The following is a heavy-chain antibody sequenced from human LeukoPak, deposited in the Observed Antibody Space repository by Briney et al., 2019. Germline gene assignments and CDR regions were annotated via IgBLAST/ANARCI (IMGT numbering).Heavy chain of an antibody. V-gene: IGHV7-4-1*02. CDR3: ARGIHYDFWSGLYYYYGMDV. CDR1: GYTFTSYY. CDR2: INTNTGNP. Sequence: ASVKVSCKASGYTFTSYYMHWVRQAPGQGLEWMGWINTNTGNPTYAQGFTGRFVFSLDTSVSTAYLQISSLKAEDTAVYYCARGIHYDFWSGLYYYYGMDVWGQGTTVTVSS. D-gene: IGHD3-3*01. J-gene: IGHJ6*02.